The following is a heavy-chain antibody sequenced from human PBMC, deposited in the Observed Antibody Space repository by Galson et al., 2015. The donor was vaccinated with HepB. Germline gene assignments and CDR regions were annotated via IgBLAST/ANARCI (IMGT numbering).Heavy chain of an antibody. D-gene: IGHD2-2*01. CDR1: GGSISSSSYY. V-gene: IGHV4-39*01. Sequence: SETLSLTCTVSGGSISSSSYYWGWIRQPPGKGLEWIGSIYYSGSTYYNPSLKSRVTISVDTSKNQFSLKLSSVTAADTAVYYCARQIVVVPAAMDNWFDPWGQGTLVTVSS. CDR3: ARQIVVVPAAMDNWFDP. CDR2: IYYSGST. J-gene: IGHJ5*02.